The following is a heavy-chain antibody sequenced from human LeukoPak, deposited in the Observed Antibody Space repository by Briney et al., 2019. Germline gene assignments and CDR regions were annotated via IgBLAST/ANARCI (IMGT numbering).Heavy chain of an antibody. D-gene: IGHD3-3*01. Sequence: SETLSLTCVLSLYSISSGYFWAWIRQPPGKGLEWIGSIYHSGTTYYNPSLNSRVTISVDTSKNQFSLKLSSVTAADTAVYYCARLGVEASEHYFDYWGQGTLFTVSS. V-gene: IGHV4-38-2*01. CDR2: IYHSGTT. J-gene: IGHJ4*02. CDR3: ARLGVEASEHYFDY. CDR1: LYSISSGYF.